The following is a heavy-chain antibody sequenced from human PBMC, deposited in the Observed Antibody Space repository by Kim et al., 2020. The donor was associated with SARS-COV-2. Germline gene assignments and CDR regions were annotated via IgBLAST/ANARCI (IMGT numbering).Heavy chain of an antibody. CDR3: VKVVSGWYNDLDY. CDR2: ISSNGGST. CDR1: GFTFSSYA. J-gene: IGHJ4*02. Sequence: GVSLRLSCSASGFTFSSYALHWVRQAPGKGLEYVSAISSNGGSTYYADSVKGRFTISRDNSKNTLYLQMSSLRAEDTAVYYCVKVVSGWYNDLDYWGQGTLVTVSS. D-gene: IGHD6-19*01. V-gene: IGHV3-64D*09.